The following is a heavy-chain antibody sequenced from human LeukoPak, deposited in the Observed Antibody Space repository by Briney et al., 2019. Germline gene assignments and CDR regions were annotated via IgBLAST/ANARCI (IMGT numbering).Heavy chain of an antibody. J-gene: IGHJ3*02. CDR2: IRYDGSNK. Sequence: PGGSLRLSCAASGFTFSSYGMHWVRQAPGKGLEWVAFIRYDGSNKYYADSVKGRFTISRDNSKNTLYLQMNSLRAEDTAVYYCAKGKMGMRAHAFDIWGQGTMVTVSS. V-gene: IGHV3-30*02. D-gene: IGHD5-24*01. CDR3: AKGKMGMRAHAFDI. CDR1: GFTFSSYG.